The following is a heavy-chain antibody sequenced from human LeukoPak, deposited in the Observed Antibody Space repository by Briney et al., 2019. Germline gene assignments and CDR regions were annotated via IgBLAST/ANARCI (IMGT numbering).Heavy chain of an antibody. D-gene: IGHD3-10*01. CDR3: ARDGLDYYGSGTYYPNYNWFDP. CDR2: ISADTTRT. CDR1: GYTFTSYA. Sequence: ASVKVSCKASGYTFTSYAMNWVRQAPGQGLEWMGWISADTTRTIYTEKLQDRVTVTTDTSTSTTYMELRSLRSDDTAVYYCARDGLDYYGSGTYYPNYNWFDPWGQGTLVTVSS. V-gene: IGHV1-18*01. J-gene: IGHJ5*02.